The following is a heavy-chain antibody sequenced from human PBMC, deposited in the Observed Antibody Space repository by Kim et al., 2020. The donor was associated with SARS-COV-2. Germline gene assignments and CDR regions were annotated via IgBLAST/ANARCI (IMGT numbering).Heavy chain of an antibody. Sequence: SETLSLTCAVYGGSFSGYYWSWIRQPPGKGLEWIGEINHSGSTNYNPSLKSRVTISVDTSKNQFSLKLSSVTAADTAVYYCARGLAASARPNNWFDPWGQGTLVTVSS. D-gene: IGHD3-3*01. CDR1: GGSFSGYY. CDR3: ARGLAASARPNNWFDP. CDR2: INHSGST. J-gene: IGHJ5*02. V-gene: IGHV4-34*01.